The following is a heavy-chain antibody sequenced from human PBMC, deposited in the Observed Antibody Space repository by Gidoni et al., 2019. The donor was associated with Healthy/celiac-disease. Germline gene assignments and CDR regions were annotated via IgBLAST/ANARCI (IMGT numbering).Heavy chain of an antibody. D-gene: IGHD2-15*01. Sequence: EVQLVQSGAEVKKPGESLKISCKGSGYSFTSYWIGWVRQMPGKGLEWMGFIYPGDSDTRYSPSFQGQVTISADKSISTAYLQWGSLKASDTAMYYCARVREPATNHDAFDIWGQGTMVTVSS. CDR3: ARVREPATNHDAFDI. J-gene: IGHJ3*02. CDR1: GYSFTSYW. CDR2: IYPGDSDT. V-gene: IGHV5-51*01.